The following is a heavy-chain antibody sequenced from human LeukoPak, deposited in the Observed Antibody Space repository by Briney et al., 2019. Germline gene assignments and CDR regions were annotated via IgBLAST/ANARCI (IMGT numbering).Heavy chain of an antibody. J-gene: IGHJ6*03. D-gene: IGHD3-22*01. Sequence: ETLSLTCAVYGGSFSGYYWSWIRQPPGKGLEWIGEINHSGSTNYNPSLKSRVTISVDTSKNQFSLNVMSVTSADTAVYYCARGPLGGYYPHYYYFYMDVWGKGTTVTVSS. CDR2: INHSGST. CDR1: GGSFSGYY. V-gene: IGHV4-34*01. CDR3: ARGPLGGYYPHYYYFYMDV.